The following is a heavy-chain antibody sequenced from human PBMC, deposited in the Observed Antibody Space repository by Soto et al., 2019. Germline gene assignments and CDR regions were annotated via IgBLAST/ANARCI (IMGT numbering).Heavy chain of an antibody. CDR1: GGSFTSNNW. D-gene: IGHD1-7*01. Sequence: SETLSLTCAVSGGSFTSNNWWTWVRQPPGQGLEWIGEIYRTGSTNYSPSLKSRVTISLDKSENQFSLKVTSLTAADTAVYYCASRDPGTSVDYWGQGTLVTVSS. CDR3: ASRDPGTSVDY. V-gene: IGHV4-4*02. CDR2: IYRTGST. J-gene: IGHJ4*02.